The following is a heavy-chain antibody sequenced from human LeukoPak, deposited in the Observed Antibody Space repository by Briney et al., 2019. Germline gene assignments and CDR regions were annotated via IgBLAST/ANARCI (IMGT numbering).Heavy chain of an antibody. Sequence: SSETVSLTCTVSGGPISSYFWSWIRQPAGKGLQWFGRIYTSGSTNYTASLKSRVSMSVDTSKNQFSLKLSSVTAADTAVFYCARENSGSYREFDYWGQGTLVTVSS. CDR1: GGPISSYF. J-gene: IGHJ4*02. CDR3: ARENSGSYREFDY. D-gene: IGHD1-26*01. V-gene: IGHV4-4*07. CDR2: IYTSGST.